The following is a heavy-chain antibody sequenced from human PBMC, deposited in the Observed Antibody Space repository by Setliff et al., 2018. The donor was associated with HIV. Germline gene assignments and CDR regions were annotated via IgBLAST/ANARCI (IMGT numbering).Heavy chain of an antibody. V-gene: IGHV3-33*08. J-gene: IGHJ4*02. CDR2: IWYDGSNK. Sequence: PGGSLRLSCAASGFTFSSYGMHWVRQAPGKGLEWVAVIWYDGSNKYYADSVKGRFTISRDNSKNTLFLQMDSLRVEDTALYYCAKVYYADSGYFDSWGQGTLVTVSS. CDR3: AKVYYADSGYFDS. D-gene: IGHD3-16*01. CDR1: GFTFSSYG.